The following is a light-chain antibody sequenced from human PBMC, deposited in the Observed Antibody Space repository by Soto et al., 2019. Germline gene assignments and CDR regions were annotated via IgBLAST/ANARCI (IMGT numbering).Light chain of an antibody. Sequence: EIVLTQSPGTLSLSPGERATLSCRASQSVSSSFLAWYQQKPDQAPRLLIYGASSRATGIPDRFSGSGSGTDFTLTVSRLELEDFAVYYCQQYSSSPLTFGGGTKVEIK. V-gene: IGKV3-20*01. CDR1: QSVSSSF. CDR3: QQYSSSPLT. CDR2: GAS. J-gene: IGKJ4*01.